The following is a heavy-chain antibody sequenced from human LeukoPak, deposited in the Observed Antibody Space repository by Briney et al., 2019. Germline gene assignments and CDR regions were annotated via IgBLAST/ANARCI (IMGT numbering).Heavy chain of an antibody. J-gene: IGHJ4*02. CDR3: AKDVEGVGANPVFDY. Sequence: PGGSLRLSCAASGFTFYDYAMHWVRQAPGKGLEWVSGISWNSGSIGYADSVKGRFTISRDNAKNSLYLQMNSLRAEDMALYYCAKDVEGVGANPVFDYWGQGTLVTVSS. V-gene: IGHV3-9*03. CDR1: GFTFYDYA. CDR2: ISWNSGSI. D-gene: IGHD1-26*01.